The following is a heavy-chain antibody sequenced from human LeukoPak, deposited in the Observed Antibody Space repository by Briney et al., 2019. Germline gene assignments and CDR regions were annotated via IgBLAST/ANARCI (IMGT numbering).Heavy chain of an antibody. Sequence: GGSLRLSCAASGFTFSSYAMSWVRQAPGKGLEWVSAISGSGGSTYYADSVKGRFTISRDNSKNTLYLQMNSLRAEDTAVYYCAKEGEYCSSTSCYHGMDVWGQGTTVTVS. V-gene: IGHV3-23*01. CDR1: GFTFSSYA. CDR3: AKEGEYCSSTSCYHGMDV. D-gene: IGHD2-2*01. CDR2: ISGSGGST. J-gene: IGHJ6*02.